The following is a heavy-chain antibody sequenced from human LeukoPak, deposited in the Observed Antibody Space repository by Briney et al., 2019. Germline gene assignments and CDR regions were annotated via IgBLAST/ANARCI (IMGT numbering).Heavy chain of an antibody. CDR3: ARGRPRSIAAAGLYYYYYMDV. D-gene: IGHD6-13*01. V-gene: IGHV4-34*01. CDR2: INHSGST. Sequence: PSETLSLTCAVYGGSFSGYYWSWIRQPPGKGLEWIGEINHSGSTNYNPSLKSRVTISVDTSKNQFSLKLSSVTAADTAVYYCARGRPRSIAAAGLYYYYYMDVWGKGTTVTVSS. J-gene: IGHJ6*03. CDR1: GGSFSGYY.